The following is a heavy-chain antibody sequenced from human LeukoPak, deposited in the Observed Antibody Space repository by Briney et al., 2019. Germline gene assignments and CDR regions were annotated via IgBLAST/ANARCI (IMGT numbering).Heavy chain of an antibody. CDR3: AREWGSSGRDYYFDY. V-gene: IGHV4-59*11. CDR1: GGSISSHY. Sequence: SETLSLTCTVSGGSISSHYWSWVRQSPGKGLEWIGYIYHSGSTNYSPSLKSRVTISVDTSKNQFSLKLSSVTAADTAVYYCAREWGSSGRDYYFDYWGQGTLVTVSS. CDR2: IYHSGST. D-gene: IGHD5-18*01. J-gene: IGHJ4*02.